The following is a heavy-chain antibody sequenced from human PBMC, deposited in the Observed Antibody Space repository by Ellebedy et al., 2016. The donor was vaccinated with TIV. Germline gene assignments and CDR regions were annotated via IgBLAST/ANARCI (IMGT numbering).Heavy chain of an antibody. Sequence: MPSETLSLTCAVYGGSFSGYYWSWIRQPPGKGLEWIGEITHSGSTNYNPSLKSRVTISVDTSENQFSLKLSSLTAADTALYYCAREVRGEHLHYFDSWGHGTLVSVPS. CDR1: GGSFSGYY. J-gene: IGHJ5*01. CDR2: ITHSGST. D-gene: IGHD1-26*01. CDR3: AREVRGEHLHYFDS. V-gene: IGHV4-34*01.